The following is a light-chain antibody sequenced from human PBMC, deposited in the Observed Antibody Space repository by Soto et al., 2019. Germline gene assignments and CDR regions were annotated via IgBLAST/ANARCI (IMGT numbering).Light chain of an antibody. CDR1: QTVSRN. Sequence: EVVITQYPATLSVSPGERATLSCRASQTVSRNLAWYQQRPGQAPRLLIYDISNRAAGVPARFSGSGSETEFTLTIRSLQSEDFAVYFCQQYNNWPSFGQGTRLEIK. CDR3: QQYNNWPS. V-gene: IGKV3-15*01. J-gene: IGKJ5*01. CDR2: DIS.